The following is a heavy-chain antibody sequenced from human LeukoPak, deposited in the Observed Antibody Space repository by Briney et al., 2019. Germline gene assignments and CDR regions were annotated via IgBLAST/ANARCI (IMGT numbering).Heavy chain of an antibody. CDR1: GFISSTSA. J-gene: IGHJ4*03. CDR3: TRDPAYYLRYGYFDY. CDR2: INSVGIHI. D-gene: IGHD1-26*01. V-gene: IGHV3-21*01. Sequence: GGSLRLSCSASGFISSTSAMSWVRPAPGEGLGWVSSINSVGIHIYYRDSVKGRFTISRDNAKNSVYLQMNNLRAADTALYYCTRDPAYYLRYGYFDYWGQGILVTVSS.